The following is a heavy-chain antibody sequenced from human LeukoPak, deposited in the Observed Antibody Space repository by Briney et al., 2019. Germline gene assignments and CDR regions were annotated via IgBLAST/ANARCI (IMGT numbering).Heavy chain of an antibody. V-gene: IGHV1-2*02. Sequence: ASVKVSCKASGYRFISNYIQWVRQAPGLGPEWMGWMHPGNGNTRYAEKFQGRVTMIRDTSINTAYMDLTSLRSDETAVYYCAREGSYCVGGDCYSFDFWGQGTLITVSS. CDR3: AREGSYCVGGDCYSFDF. CDR2: MHPGNGNT. J-gene: IGHJ4*02. D-gene: IGHD2-21*02. CDR1: GYRFISNY.